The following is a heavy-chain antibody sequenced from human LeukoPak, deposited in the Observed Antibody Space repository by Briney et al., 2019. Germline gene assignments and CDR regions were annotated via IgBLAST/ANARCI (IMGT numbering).Heavy chain of an antibody. D-gene: IGHD3-9*01. CDR1: GGSISSYY. V-gene: IGHV4-59*08. J-gene: IGHJ4*02. CDR2: IYYSGST. Sequence: SETLSLTCTASGGSISSYYWSWIRQPPGKGLEWIGYIYYSGSTNYNPSLKSRVTISVDTSKNQFSLKLSSVTAADTAVYYCARSVHILTGYYFDYWGQGTLVTVSS. CDR3: ARSVHILTGYYFDY.